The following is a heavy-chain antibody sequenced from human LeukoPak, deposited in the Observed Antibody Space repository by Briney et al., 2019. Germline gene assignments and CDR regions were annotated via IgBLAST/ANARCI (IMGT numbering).Heavy chain of an antibody. V-gene: IGHV3-21*01. Sequence: GGSLRLSCAASGFTFSSYSMNWVRQAPGKGLEWVSSISSSSSYIYYADSVKGRFTISRDNAKNSLYLQMNSLRAEDTAVYYCARDLRDYYYYGMDVWGQGTTVAVSS. J-gene: IGHJ6*02. CDR2: ISSSSSYI. CDR1: GFTFSSYS. CDR3: ARDLRDYYYYGMDV.